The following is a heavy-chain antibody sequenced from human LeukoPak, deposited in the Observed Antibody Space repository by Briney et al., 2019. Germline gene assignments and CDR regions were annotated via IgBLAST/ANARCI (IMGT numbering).Heavy chain of an antibody. V-gene: IGHV4-59*08. J-gene: IGHJ4*02. D-gene: IGHD3-10*01. Sequence: SETLSLTCTVSGGSISSYYWSWIRQPPGKGLECIGYIYYSGSTNYNPSLKSRVTISVDTSKNQFSLKLSSVTAADTAVYYCARHVPAHYYGSGSYYFDHWGQGTLVTVSS. CDR3: ARHVPAHYYGSGSYYFDH. CDR2: IYYSGST. CDR1: GGSISSYY.